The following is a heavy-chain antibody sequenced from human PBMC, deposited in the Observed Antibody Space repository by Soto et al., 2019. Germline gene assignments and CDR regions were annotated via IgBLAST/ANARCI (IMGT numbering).Heavy chain of an antibody. V-gene: IGHV3-23*01. J-gene: IGHJ4*02. CDR1: GVSFAIYA. CDR2: ISGSDGKT. CDR3: ARWSYLDY. D-gene: IGHD3-3*01. Sequence: GGSLRLSCAASGVSFAIYALSGVGQAPGKGLECVSTISGSDGKTFYADSVKGRFSISRDTSQSTLYLQMNSLRADDTAMYYCARWSYLDYWGQGTRVTVSS.